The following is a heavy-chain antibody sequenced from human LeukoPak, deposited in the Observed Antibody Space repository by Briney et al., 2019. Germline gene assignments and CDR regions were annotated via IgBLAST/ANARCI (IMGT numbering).Heavy chain of an antibody. CDR2: IYPGDSDT. Sequence: GESLKISCKGSGYIFTEYWIGWVRQMPGKGLEWMGVIYPGDSDTRYSPSFQGQVTISADKSVSTIYLQWSSLKASDTAMYYCARSLEHTGLRGFDYWGQGTLVTVSS. D-gene: IGHD1/OR15-1a*01. J-gene: IGHJ4*02. V-gene: IGHV5-51*01. CDR1: GYIFTEYW. CDR3: ARSLEHTGLRGFDY.